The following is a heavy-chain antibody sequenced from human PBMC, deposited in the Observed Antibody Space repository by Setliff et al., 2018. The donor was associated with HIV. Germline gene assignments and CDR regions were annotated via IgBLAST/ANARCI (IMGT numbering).Heavy chain of an antibody. CDR3: ARHSYCGGDCIEYYFDY. J-gene: IGHJ4*02. D-gene: IGHD2-21*02. CDR2: INYSGRT. V-gene: IGHV4-34*01. Sequence: SETLSLTCAVYNASFSDYFWAWIRQPPGKGLEWIGEINYSGRTSYNPSLKSRVTISVDTSKNQFSLKLSSVTAADTAVYYCARHSYCGGDCIEYYFDYWGQGTLVTVSS. CDR1: NASFSDYF.